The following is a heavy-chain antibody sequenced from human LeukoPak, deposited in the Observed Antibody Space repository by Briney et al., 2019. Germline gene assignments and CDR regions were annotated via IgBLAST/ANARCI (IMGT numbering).Heavy chain of an antibody. V-gene: IGHV3-30*18. D-gene: IGHD3-22*01. J-gene: IGHJ6*02. Sequence: GGSLRLSCAASGFTFSDYYMSWLRQAPGRGLEWVAVISYHGSNKHYADSVKGRFTISRDNSENTLYLQMNNLGAVDTAVYYCAKYGAVFDSSGPYYYHYGMDVWGQGTTVTVS. CDR3: AKYGAVFDSSGPYYYHYGMDV. CDR1: GFTFSDYY. CDR2: ISYHGSNK.